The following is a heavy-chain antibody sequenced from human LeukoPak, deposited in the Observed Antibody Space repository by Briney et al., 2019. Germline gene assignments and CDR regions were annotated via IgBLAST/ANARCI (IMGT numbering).Heavy chain of an antibody. CDR2: ISSSNSYI. J-gene: IGHJ4*02. CDR3: ARDQGLLVVAGRFGY. D-gene: IGHD6-19*01. V-gene: IGHV3-21*01. Sequence: GGSLRLSCAASGFTFSSYSMNWVRQTPGKGLEWVSSISSSNSYIYNADSVKGRFTISRDNAKNSLYLQMNSLRAEDTAVYYCARDQGLLVVAGRFGYWGQGTLVTVSS. CDR1: GFTFSSYS.